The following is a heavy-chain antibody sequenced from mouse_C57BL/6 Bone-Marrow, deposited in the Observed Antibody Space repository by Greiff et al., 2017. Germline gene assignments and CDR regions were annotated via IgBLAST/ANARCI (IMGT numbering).Heavy chain of an antibody. V-gene: IGHV1-64*01. D-gene: IGHD1-1*01. CDR2: IHPNSGST. Sequence: VQLQQPGAELVKPGASVKLSCKASGYTFTSYWMHWVKQRPGRGLEWIGMIHPNSGSTNYNEKFKSKATLTVDKSSSTAYMQLSSLTSEDSAVYYCARRGGYYCSFDVWGTGTTVTVSS. J-gene: IGHJ1*03. CDR1: GYTFTSYW. CDR3: ARRGGYYCSFDV.